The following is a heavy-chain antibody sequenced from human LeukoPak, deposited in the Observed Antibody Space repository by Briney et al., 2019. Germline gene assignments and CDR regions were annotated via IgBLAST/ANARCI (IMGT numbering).Heavy chain of an antibody. CDR1: GGSISSYY. CDR3: ARDVENPYYYYMDV. V-gene: IGHV4-4*07. Sequence: PSETLSLTCTVSGGSISSYYWGWIRQPAGKGLEWIGRIYTSGSTNYNPSLKSRVTMSVDTSKNQFSLKLSSVTAADTAVYYCARDVENPYYYYMDVWGKGTTVTVSS. J-gene: IGHJ6*03. CDR2: IYTSGST.